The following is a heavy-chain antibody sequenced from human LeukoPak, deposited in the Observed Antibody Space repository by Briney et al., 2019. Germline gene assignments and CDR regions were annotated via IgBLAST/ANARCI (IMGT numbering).Heavy chain of an antibody. J-gene: IGHJ2*01. CDR3: ARRLMHYYDSSGHYSYRYFDL. CDR1: GGSISSGGYS. D-gene: IGHD3-22*01. CDR2: IYHSGST. V-gene: IGHV4-30-2*01. Sequence: SETLSLTCAVSGGSISSGGYSWSWIRQPPGKGLEWIGYIYHSGSTYYNPSLKSRVTISVDRSKNQFSLKLSSVTAADTAVYYCARRLMHYYDSSGHYSYRYFDLWGRGTLVTVSS.